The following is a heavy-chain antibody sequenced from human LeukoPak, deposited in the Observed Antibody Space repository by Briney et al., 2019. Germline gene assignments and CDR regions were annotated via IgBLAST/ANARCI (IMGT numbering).Heavy chain of an antibody. CDR1: GFTFSSYW. CDR2: ISGSGGGT. D-gene: IGHD4-23*01. Sequence: GGSLRLSCAASGFTFSSYWMSWVRQAPGKGLEWVSAISGSGGGTYYADSVKGRFTISRDSSKNTLYLQMNSLRAEDTAVYYCAKNGGGNYGAFDIWGQGTMVTVSS. CDR3: AKNGGGNYGAFDI. J-gene: IGHJ3*02. V-gene: IGHV3-23*01.